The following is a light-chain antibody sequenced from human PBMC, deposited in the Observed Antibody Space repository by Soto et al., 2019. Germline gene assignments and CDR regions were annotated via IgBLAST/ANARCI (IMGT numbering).Light chain of an antibody. CDR1: QSISSY. CDR2: AAS. CDR3: EESYSTPWK. V-gene: IGKV1-39*01. J-gene: IGKJ1*01. Sequence: DIQMTQSPSSLSASVGDRVTITCRASQSISSYLNWYQQKPGKAHKLLIYAASILQSGVPSRFSCGGSGTDFTLTISSLQPEDFANYYCEESYSTPWKFGQGTKVEVK.